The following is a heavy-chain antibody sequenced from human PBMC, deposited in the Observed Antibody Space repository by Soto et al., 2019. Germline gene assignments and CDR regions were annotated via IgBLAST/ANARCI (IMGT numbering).Heavy chain of an antibody. CDR3: ARGPPLGY. J-gene: IGHJ4*02. V-gene: IGHV4-30-2*01. CDR2: IYHGVST. CDR1: GGSISSGGYS. Sequence: QLQLQESGSGLVKPSQTLSLTCAVSGGSISSGGYSWSWIRQPPGKGLECIGYIYHGVSTYYNPSPKSRVTISVDRSKNQFSLKLSSVTAADTAVYYCARGPPLGYWGQGTLVTVSS.